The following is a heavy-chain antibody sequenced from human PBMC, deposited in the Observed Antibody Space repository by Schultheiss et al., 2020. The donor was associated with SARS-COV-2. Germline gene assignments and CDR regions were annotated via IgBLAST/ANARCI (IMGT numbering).Heavy chain of an antibody. Sequence: ASVKVSCKASGYTFTGYYMHWVRQAPGQGLEWMGWINPNSGGTNYAQKFQGRVTMTRDTSISTAYMELRSLRSDDTAVYYCARETSSSWHWNYYYGMDVWGQGTTVTVSS. V-gene: IGHV1-2*02. CDR3: ARETSSSWHWNYYYGMDV. D-gene: IGHD6-13*01. CDR1: GYTFTGYY. J-gene: IGHJ6*02. CDR2: INPNSGGT.